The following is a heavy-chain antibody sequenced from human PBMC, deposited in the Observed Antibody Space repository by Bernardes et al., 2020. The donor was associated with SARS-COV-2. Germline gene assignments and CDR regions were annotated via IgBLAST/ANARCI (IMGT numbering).Heavy chain of an antibody. Sequence: ASVKVSCKASGYTFTSYGISWVRQAPGQGLEWMGWISAYNGNTNYAQKPQGRVTMTTDTSTSTAYMELSSLRSEDTAVYYCACGGWSTVVVTAGYFQHWGQGTLVTVSS. CDR2: ISAYNGNT. V-gene: IGHV1-18*01. CDR1: GYTFTSYG. J-gene: IGHJ1*01. D-gene: IGHD2-21*02. CDR3: ACGGWSTVVVTAGYFQH.